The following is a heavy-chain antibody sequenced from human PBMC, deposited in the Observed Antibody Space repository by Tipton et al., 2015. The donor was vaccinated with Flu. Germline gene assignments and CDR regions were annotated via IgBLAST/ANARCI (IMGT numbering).Heavy chain of an antibody. V-gene: IGHV4-4*07. CDR2: IYTSGST. CDR1: GGSISSYY. CDR3: ARDNVYCSGGSCYSHYYYGMDV. J-gene: IGHJ6*02. D-gene: IGHD2-15*01. Sequence: LRLSCTVSGGSISSYYWGWIRQPAGKGLEWIWRIYTSGSTNYNPSLKSRVTMSVDTSKNQFSLKLSSVTAADTAVYYCARDNVYCSGGSCYSHYYYGMDVWGQGTTVTVSS.